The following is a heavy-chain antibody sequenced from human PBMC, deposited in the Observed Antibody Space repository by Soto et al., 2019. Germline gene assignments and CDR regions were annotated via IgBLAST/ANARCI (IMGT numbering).Heavy chain of an antibody. CDR3: ACVWAVAGTRY. CDR1: GGSISSGDYY. J-gene: IGHJ4*02. D-gene: IGHD6-19*01. CDR2: IYYSGST. V-gene: IGHV4-30-4*01. Sequence: TLSLTCTVSGGSISSGDYYWSWIRQPPGKGLEWIGYIYYSGSTYYNPSLKSRVTISVDTSKNQFSLKLSSVTAADTAIYYCACVWAVAGTRYWGQGTLVTVSS.